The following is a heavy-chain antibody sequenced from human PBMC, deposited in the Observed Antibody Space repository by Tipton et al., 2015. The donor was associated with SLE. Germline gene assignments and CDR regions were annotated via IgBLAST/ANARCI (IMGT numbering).Heavy chain of an antibody. CDR2: ISSSSSTI. V-gene: IGHV3-48*01. J-gene: IGHJ1*01. CDR1: GFTFSSYS. CDR3: ATGGDSSSWYRDFQH. D-gene: IGHD6-13*01. Sequence: SLRLSCAASGFTFSSYSMNWVRQAPGKGLEWVSYISSSSSTIYYADSVKGRFTVSRDNAKNSLYLQMNSLRAEDTAVYYCATGGDSSSWYRDFQHWGQGTLVTVSS.